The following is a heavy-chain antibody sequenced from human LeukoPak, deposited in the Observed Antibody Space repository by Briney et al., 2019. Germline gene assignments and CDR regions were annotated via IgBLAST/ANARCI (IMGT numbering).Heavy chain of an antibody. D-gene: IGHD4-17*01. CDR1: GFTFSSYA. J-gene: IGHJ4*02. CDR2: IGGGGART. CDR3: ARDLTDYGDHAEPGY. Sequence: GGSLRLSCAASGFTFSSYAMSWVRQAPGKGLEWVSAIGGGGARTYYADSVKGRFTISRDNSKNTLYLQMSSLRAEDTAVYYCARDLTDYGDHAEPGYWGQGTLVTVSS. V-gene: IGHV3-23*01.